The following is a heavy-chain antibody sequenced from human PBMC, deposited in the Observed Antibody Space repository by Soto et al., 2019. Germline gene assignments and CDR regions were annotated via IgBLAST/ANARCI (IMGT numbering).Heavy chain of an antibody. Sequence: TSETLSLTCAVSGGSISSGGYSWSWIRQPPGKGLEWIGYIYHSGSTYYNPSLKSRVTISVDRSKNQFSLKLSSVTAADTAVYYCARGGENWFDPWGQGTLVTVSS. V-gene: IGHV4-30-2*01. CDR2: IYHSGST. D-gene: IGHD3-10*01. CDR3: ARGGENWFDP. J-gene: IGHJ5*02. CDR1: GGSISSGGYS.